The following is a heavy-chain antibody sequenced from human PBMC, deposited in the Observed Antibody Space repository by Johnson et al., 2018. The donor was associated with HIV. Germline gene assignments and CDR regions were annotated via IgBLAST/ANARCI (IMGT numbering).Heavy chain of an antibody. CDR3: AREGGIAAAGTDAFDI. D-gene: IGHD6-13*01. CDR2: IKQDGSEK. J-gene: IGHJ3*02. CDR1: GFTVSSNY. Sequence: VQLVESGGGLIQPGGSLRLSCAASGFTVSSNYMSWVRQAPGKGLEWVANIKQDGSEKYYVDSVKGRFTISRDNAKNSLYLQMNSLRAEDTAVYYCAREGGIAAAGTDAFDIWGQGTMVTVYS. V-gene: IGHV3-7*01.